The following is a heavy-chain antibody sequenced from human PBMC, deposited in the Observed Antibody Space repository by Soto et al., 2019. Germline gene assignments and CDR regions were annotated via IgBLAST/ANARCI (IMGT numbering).Heavy chain of an antibody. CDR3: AKDAGYSSSWYVPDY. Sequence: GGSLRLSCAASGFTFSSYGLHWVRQAPGKGLEWLAVISYDGSNKYYADSVKGRFTISRDNSKNTLYLQMNSLRAEDTAVYYCAKDAGYSSSWYVPDYWGQGT. CDR1: GFTFSSYG. V-gene: IGHV3-30*18. CDR2: ISYDGSNK. D-gene: IGHD6-13*01. J-gene: IGHJ4*02.